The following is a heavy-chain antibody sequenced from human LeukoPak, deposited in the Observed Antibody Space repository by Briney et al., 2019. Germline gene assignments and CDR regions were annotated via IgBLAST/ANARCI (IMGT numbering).Heavy chain of an antibody. CDR1: GYTFTSYD. CDR2: MNPNSGNT. CDR3: ASGDCSGGSCYPTDPFDY. D-gene: IGHD2-15*01. Sequence: ASVKVSCKASGYTFTSYDINRVRQATGQGLEWMGWMNPNSGNTGYAQKFQGRVTMTRNTSISTAYMELSSLRSEDTAVYYCASGDCSGGSCYPTDPFDYWGQGTLVTVSS. V-gene: IGHV1-8*01. J-gene: IGHJ4*02.